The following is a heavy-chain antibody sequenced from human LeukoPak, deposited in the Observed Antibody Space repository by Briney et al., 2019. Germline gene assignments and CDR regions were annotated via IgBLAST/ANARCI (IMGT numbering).Heavy chain of an antibody. D-gene: IGHD6-13*01. CDR2: INPNSGGT. CDR3: ARVSNSSSWYYYYYYGMDV. CDR1: GYTFTGYY. V-gene: IGHV1-2*02. J-gene: IGHJ6*02. Sequence: ASVKVSCKASGYTFTGYYMHWVRQAPGQGLEWMGWINPNSGGTNYAQKFQGRVTMTRNTSISTAYMELSSLRSEDTAVYYCARVSNSSSWYYYYYYGMDVWGQGTTVTVSS.